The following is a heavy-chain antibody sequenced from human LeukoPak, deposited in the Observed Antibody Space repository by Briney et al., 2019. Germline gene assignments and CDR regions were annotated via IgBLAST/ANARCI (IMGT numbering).Heavy chain of an antibody. CDR3: AKGCSNGGSCYILDY. CDR1: GFTFISYG. Sequence: PGGSLRLFCAASGFTFISYGIHWVRQAPGKGLEWVAVVSDDGRHTHYADSVKGRFAISRDNSKSTLYLQMNSLRVEDTAVYYCAKGCSNGGSCYILDYWGQGTLVTVSS. D-gene: IGHD2-15*01. CDR2: VSDDGRHT. V-gene: IGHV3-30*18. J-gene: IGHJ4*02.